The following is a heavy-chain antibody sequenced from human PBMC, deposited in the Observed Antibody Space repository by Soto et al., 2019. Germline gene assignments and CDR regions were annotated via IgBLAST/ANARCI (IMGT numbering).Heavy chain of an antibody. CDR1: GFALSSNY. CDR2: IYSGGGT. J-gene: IGHJ4*02. CDR3: ATSAYYYRFDY. V-gene: IGHV3-53*01. Sequence: LRLSCAASGFALSSNYMSWVRQAPGKGLEWVSVIYSGGGTYYADSLKGRFTISRDNSKNTLYLQMNSLRAEDAAVYYCATSAYYYRFDYWGQGTLVTVSS. D-gene: IGHD3-22*01.